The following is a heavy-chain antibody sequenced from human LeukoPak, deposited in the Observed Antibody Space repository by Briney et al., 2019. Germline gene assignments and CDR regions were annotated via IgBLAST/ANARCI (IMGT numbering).Heavy chain of an antibody. J-gene: IGHJ4*02. CDR1: GFTFSDYY. CDR3: ARGYCSSTSCRPADY. V-gene: IGHV3-11*06. Sequence: GGSLRLSCAASGFTFSDYYMSWIRQAPGKGLEWVSYISSSSSYTNYADSVKGRFTISRDNAKNSLYLQMNSLRAEDTAVYYCARGYCSSTSCRPADYWGQGTLVTVSS. D-gene: IGHD2-2*01. CDR2: ISSSSSYT.